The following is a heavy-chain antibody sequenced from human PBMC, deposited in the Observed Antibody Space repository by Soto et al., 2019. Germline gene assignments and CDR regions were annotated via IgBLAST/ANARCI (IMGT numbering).Heavy chain of an antibody. CDR3: ARTFDTITYYFDY. V-gene: IGHV3-30-3*01. D-gene: IGHD3-9*01. CDR1: YFSFSSYA. Sequence: RLSCAASYFSFSSYARPWIRQAPGKGLEWLAVISFDGNIIQYADSVKGRFIISRDNSKNTLYLQMNSLRGDDTAVYYCARTFDTITYYFDYWGQGTLVTVSS. J-gene: IGHJ4*02. CDR2: ISFDGNII.